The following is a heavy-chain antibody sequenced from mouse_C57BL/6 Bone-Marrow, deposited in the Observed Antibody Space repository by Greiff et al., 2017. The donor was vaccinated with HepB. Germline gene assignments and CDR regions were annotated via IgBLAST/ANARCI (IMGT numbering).Heavy chain of an antibody. Sequence: QVQLKQPGAELVKPGASVKLSCKASGYTFTSYWMQWVKQRPGQGLEWIGEIDPSDSYTNYNQKFKGKAPLTVDTSSSTAYMQLSSLTSEDSAVYYCARSPEGAMDYWGQGTSATVSS. CDR3: ARSPEGAMDY. V-gene: IGHV1-50*01. CDR1: GYTFTSYW. CDR2: IDPSDSYT. J-gene: IGHJ4*01.